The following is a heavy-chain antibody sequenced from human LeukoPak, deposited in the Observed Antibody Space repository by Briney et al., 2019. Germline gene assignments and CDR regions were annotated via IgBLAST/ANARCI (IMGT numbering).Heavy chain of an antibody. CDR3: ARADTSSSRPIDY. CDR1: GFTFSSYS. CDR2: ISSSSSYI. Sequence: GGSLRLSCAASGFTFSSYSMNWVRQAPGKGLEWVSSISSSSSYIYYADSVKGRFTISRDNAKNSLYLQMNSLRAEDTAVYYCARADTSSSRPIDYWGQGTLVTVSP. J-gene: IGHJ4*02. V-gene: IGHV3-21*01. D-gene: IGHD6-13*01.